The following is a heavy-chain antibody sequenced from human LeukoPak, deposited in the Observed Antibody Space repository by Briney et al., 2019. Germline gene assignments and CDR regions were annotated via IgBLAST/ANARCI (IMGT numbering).Heavy chain of an antibody. V-gene: IGHV3-66*01. J-gene: IGHJ4*02. D-gene: IGHD3-10*01. CDR1: GFTVSSNY. CDR2: IYSGGST. CDR3: ARELSHSGSYYKAGWYFDY. Sequence: PGGSLRLSCAASGFTVSSNYMSWVRQAPGKGLEWVSVIYSGGSTYYADSVKGRFTISRDNSKNTLYLQMSSLRAEDTTVYYCARELSHSGSYYKAGWYFDYWGQGTLVPVSS.